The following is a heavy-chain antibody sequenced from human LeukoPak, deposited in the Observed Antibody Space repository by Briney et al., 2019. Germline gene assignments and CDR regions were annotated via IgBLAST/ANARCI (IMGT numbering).Heavy chain of an antibody. CDR1: GFTFTTYW. CDR2: IKQDGSEK. Sequence: GGSLRLSCAASGFTFTTYWMNWVRQAPGKGLEWVANIKQDGSEKHYVDSVKGRFTISRDNAKNSLYLQMNSLGAEDTAVYYCARVSDYYGSGNYQKQFDYWGQGTLVTVSS. J-gene: IGHJ4*02. V-gene: IGHV3-7*01. D-gene: IGHD3-10*01. CDR3: ARVSDYYGSGNYQKQFDY.